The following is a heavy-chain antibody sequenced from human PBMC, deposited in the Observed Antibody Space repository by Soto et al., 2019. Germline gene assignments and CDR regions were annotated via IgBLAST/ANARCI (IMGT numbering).Heavy chain of an antibody. CDR3: ATTRARPTTAIPGYSYGYPPYPFDY. CDR1: GYTFTGYY. J-gene: IGHJ4*02. Sequence: ASVKVSCKASGYTFTGYYMHWVRQAPGQGLEWMGWINPNSGGTNYAQKFQGRVTMTRDTSISTAYMELSRLRSDDTAVYYCATTRARPTTAIPGYSYGYPPYPFDYWGQGTMLIVSS. D-gene: IGHD5-18*01. V-gene: IGHV1-2*02. CDR2: INPNSGGT.